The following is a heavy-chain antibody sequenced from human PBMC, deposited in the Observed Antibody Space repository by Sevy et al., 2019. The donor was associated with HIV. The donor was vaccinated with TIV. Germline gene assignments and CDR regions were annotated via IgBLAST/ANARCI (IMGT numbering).Heavy chain of an antibody. V-gene: IGHV3-23*01. D-gene: IGHD2-8*01. Sequence: GGSLRLSCAASGFTFSGYAMSWVRQAPGKGLKWVSTIGGSGGSTYYADPVKGRFTISRVNSKNTLYLQMNSLRPEDTAVYYCAKRNPLYYFDYWGQGALVTVSS. CDR1: GFTFSGYA. J-gene: IGHJ4*02. CDR3: AKRNPLYYFDY. CDR2: IGGSGGST.